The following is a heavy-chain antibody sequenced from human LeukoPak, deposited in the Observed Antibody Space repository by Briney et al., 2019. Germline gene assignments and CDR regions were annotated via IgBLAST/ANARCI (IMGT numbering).Heavy chain of an antibody. CDR3: ARGPRASGYYYYYYYMDA. D-gene: IGHD3-22*01. CDR2: INHSGST. V-gene: IGHV4-34*01. Sequence: PSETLSLTCAVYGGSFSGYYWSWIRQPPGKGLEWIGEINHSGSTNYNPSLKSRVTISVDTSKNQFSLKLSSVTAADTAVYYCARGPRASGYYYYYYYMDAWGKGTTVTVS. J-gene: IGHJ6*03. CDR1: GGSFSGYY.